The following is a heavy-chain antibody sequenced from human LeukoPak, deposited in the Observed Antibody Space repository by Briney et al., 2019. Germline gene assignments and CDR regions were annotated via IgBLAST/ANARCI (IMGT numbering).Heavy chain of an antibody. CDR1: GFTFSNYR. D-gene: IGHD6-19*01. J-gene: IGHJ4*02. CDR3: ARDRSLSVAGTFDF. CDR2: SNATGSPV. Sequence: GGSLRLTCTGSGFTFSNYRMNWVRQAPGKGLEWISYSNATGSPVSYAESVQGRFTISRDNAKNSLYLEMNSLRDDDTAVYYCARDRSLSVAGTFDFWGQGSLVTVSS. V-gene: IGHV3-48*02.